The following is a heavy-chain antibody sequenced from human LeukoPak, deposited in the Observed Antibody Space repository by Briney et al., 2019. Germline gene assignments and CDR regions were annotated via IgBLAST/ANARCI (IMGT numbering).Heavy chain of an antibody. D-gene: IGHD3-16*01. Sequence: PGGSLRLSCSASGFTFRSYTMAWVRQAPGKGLEWVSVVTASGGATYYKDSVKGRFTISRDNSKNTLYLQMNSLRAEDTAVYYCAKGGYDYAEYVDYWGQGTLVTVSS. J-gene: IGHJ4*02. CDR1: GFTFRSYT. CDR2: VTASGGAT. V-gene: IGHV3-23*01. CDR3: AKGGYDYAEYVDY.